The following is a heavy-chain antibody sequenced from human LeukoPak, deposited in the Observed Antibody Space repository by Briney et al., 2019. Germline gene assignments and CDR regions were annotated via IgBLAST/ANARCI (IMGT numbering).Heavy chain of an antibody. D-gene: IGHD3-10*01. CDR3: ARVHYSAFDI. J-gene: IGHJ3*02. CDR2: ISSDGSST. CDR1: GFTFSTYW. V-gene: IGHV3-74*01. Sequence: PGGSLRLSCAASGFTFSTYWMRWVRQVPGKGLVWVSSISSDGSSTHYADSVKGRFTISRDNVKNTLYLQVNSLRAEDTAVYYCARVHYSAFDIWGQGTMVTVSS.